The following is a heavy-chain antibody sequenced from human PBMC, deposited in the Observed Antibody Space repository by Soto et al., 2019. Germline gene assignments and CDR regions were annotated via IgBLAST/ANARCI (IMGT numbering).Heavy chain of an antibody. V-gene: IGHV4-34*01. J-gene: IGHJ4*02. Sequence: QVQLQQWGAGLLKPSETLSLTCAVYGGSFSGYYWSWIRQPPGKGLEWIGEINHSGSTNYNPSLKSRVTISVDTSKNQFSLKLSSVTAADTAVYYCARGADEDIVVVVAATKLYYFYYWGQGNLVTVSS. D-gene: IGHD2-15*01. CDR3: ARGADEDIVVVVAATKLYYFYY. CDR1: GGSFSGYY. CDR2: INHSGST.